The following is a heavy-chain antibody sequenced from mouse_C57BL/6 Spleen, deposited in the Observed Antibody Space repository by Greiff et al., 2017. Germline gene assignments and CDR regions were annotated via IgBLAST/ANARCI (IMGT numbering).Heavy chain of an antibody. CDR2: IYPRSGNT. J-gene: IGHJ4*01. Sequence: VQLQQSGAELARPGASVKLSCKASGYTFTSYGISWVKQRTGQGLEWIGEIYPRSGNTYYNEKFKGKATLTADKSSSTAYMELRSLTSEDSAVYFWARRDRTGSYYAMDYWGQGTSVTVSS. CDR1: GYTFTSYG. D-gene: IGHD4-1*01. V-gene: IGHV1-81*01. CDR3: ARRDRTGSYYAMDY.